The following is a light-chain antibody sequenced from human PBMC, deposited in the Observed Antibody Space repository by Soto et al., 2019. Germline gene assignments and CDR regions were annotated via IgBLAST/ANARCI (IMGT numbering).Light chain of an antibody. Sequence: QSVLTQPPSVSGAPGQRVTISCTGSSSNIGAGYDVHWYQQLPGTAPKLLIYGNSNRPSGVPDRFSGSKSGTPASLAITGLQAEDEADYYCQSYDSSLSGVFGGGTKVTVL. CDR2: GNS. CDR1: SSNIGAGYD. V-gene: IGLV1-40*01. CDR3: QSYDSSLSGV. J-gene: IGLJ2*01.